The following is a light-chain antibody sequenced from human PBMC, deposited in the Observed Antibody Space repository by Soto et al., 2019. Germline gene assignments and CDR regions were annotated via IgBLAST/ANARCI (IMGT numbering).Light chain of an antibody. Sequence: IPITQSPSPLPANVQDGATITCRASQSISSYVSWYQQKPGKAPKLLIYAASRLQSGVPSRFSGSRSGTDFTLTISSLQPEDFATYYCQQSYSTRWTFGQGAKVDIK. CDR1: QSISSY. J-gene: IGKJ1*01. V-gene: IGKV1-39*01. CDR3: QQSYSTRWT. CDR2: AAS.